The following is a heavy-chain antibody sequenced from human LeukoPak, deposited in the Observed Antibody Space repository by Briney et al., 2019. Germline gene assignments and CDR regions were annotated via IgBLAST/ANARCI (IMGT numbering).Heavy chain of an antibody. D-gene: IGHD3-22*01. Sequence: ASVKVSCKASGGTFSSYAISWVRQAPGQGLEWMGGIIPIFGTANYAQKFQGRVTITADESTSTAYMELSSLRSEDTAVYYCARGYYYDSSGYYNPFDYWGQGTLVTVSS. V-gene: IGHV1-69*13. J-gene: IGHJ4*02. CDR2: IIPIFGTA. CDR3: ARGYYYDSSGYYNPFDY. CDR1: GGTFSSYA.